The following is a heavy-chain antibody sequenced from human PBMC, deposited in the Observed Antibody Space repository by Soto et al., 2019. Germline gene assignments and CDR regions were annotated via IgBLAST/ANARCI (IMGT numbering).Heavy chain of an antibody. J-gene: IGHJ4*02. CDR2: ISHGGNTA. V-gene: IGHV3-30-3*01. Sequence: QVQLVESGGGVVQPGRSQRLSCAASGFSFNYYAMNWVRQAPDKGLEWVAAISHGGNTAYYVDSVKGRFTISRDNFKNALYLQMNSLRNDDAAMYDCARGGDLDYWGRGTLVTVSS. CDR1: GFSFNYYA. CDR3: ARGGDLDY. D-gene: IGHD3-16*01.